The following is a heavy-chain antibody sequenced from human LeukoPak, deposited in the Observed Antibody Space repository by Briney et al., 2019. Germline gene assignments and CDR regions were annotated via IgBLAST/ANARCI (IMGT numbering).Heavy chain of an antibody. D-gene: IGHD5-12*01. CDR1: GYSISSGYY. V-gene: IGHV4-38-2*02. CDR3: ARSGYSGYATFDY. CDR2: IYHSGST. J-gene: IGHJ4*02. Sequence: SETLSLTCTVSGYSISSGYYWGWIRQPPGKGLEWIGSIYHSGSTYYNPSLKSRVTISVDTSKNQFSLKLSSVTAADMAVYYCARSGYSGYATFDYWGQGTLVTVPS.